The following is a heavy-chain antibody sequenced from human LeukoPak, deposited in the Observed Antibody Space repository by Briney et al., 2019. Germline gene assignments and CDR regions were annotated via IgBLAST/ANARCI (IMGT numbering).Heavy chain of an antibody. Sequence: GGSLRLSCAASGFTFSSYEMNWVRQAPGKGLEWVSHISSSSSTIYYADSVKGRFTISRDNAKNSLYLQMNSLRAEGTAVYYCARAGFTFSDYFGSFFDYWGQGTLVTVSS. D-gene: IGHD3-10*01. CDR2: ISSSSSTI. CDR3: ARAGFTFSDYFGSFFDY. J-gene: IGHJ4*02. V-gene: IGHV3-48*01. CDR1: GFTFSSYE.